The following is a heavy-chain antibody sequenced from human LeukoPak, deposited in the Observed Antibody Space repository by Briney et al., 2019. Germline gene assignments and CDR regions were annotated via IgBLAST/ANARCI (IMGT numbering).Heavy chain of an antibody. CDR3: ARDPLSGGSYFDY. CDR2: ISYDGSNE. V-gene: IGHV3-30*03. CDR1: GFTFSSYG. D-gene: IGHD2-15*01. Sequence: GGSLRLSCAASGFTFSSYGMHWVRQAPGKGLEWVAVISYDGSNEYYADSVKGRFTISRDNSKNTLFLQMNSLRAEDTAVYYCARDPLSGGSYFDYWGQGTLVTVSS. J-gene: IGHJ4*02.